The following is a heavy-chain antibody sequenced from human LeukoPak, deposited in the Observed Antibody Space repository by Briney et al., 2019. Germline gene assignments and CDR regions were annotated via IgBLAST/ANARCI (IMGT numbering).Heavy chain of an antibody. D-gene: IGHD2-15*01. CDR1: GFTFSNFA. CDR3: AKDLARGFCGGGSCYPFDY. CDR2: IGGGDDGT. Sequence: PGGSLRLSCVASGFTFSNFAMTWVRQAPGEGLEWVSTIGGGDDGTYYADSVKGRFTISRDESKNTLYLQMNSLRAEDTAIYYCAKDLARGFCGGGSCYPFDYRGQGTLVTVSS. J-gene: IGHJ4*02. V-gene: IGHV3-23*01.